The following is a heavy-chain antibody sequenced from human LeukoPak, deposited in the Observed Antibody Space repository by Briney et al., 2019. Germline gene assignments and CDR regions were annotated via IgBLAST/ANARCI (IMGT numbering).Heavy chain of an antibody. D-gene: IGHD1-26*01. CDR2: ISSGSTYT. J-gene: IGHJ4*02. Sequence: KPGGSLRLSCAASGFTFGSYTMNWVRQAPGKGLEWVSSISSGSTYTHYADSVKGRFTISRDNAKNSSYLQMNSLRADDTAVYYCARARRGGNYYEGEFDFWGQGTLVTVSS. V-gene: IGHV3-21*01. CDR3: ARARRGGNYYEGEFDF. CDR1: GFTFGSYT.